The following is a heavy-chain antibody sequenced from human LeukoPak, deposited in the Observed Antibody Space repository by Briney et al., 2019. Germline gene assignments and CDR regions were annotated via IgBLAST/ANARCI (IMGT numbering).Heavy chain of an antibody. V-gene: IGHV4-34*01. J-gene: IGHJ4*02. D-gene: IGHD3-16*02. CDR1: GGSFSGYY. CDR3: ARGSLGELSPYFDY. Sequence: SETLSLTCAVYGGSFSGYYWSWIRQPPGKGLEWIGEIHHSGSTNYNPSLKSRVTISVDTSKNQFSLKLSSVTAADTAVYYCARGSLGELSPYFDYWGQGTLVTVSS. CDR2: IHHSGST.